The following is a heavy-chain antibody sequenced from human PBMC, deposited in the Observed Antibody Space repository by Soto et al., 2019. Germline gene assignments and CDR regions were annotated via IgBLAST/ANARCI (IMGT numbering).Heavy chain of an antibody. J-gene: IGHJ6*02. CDR1: GGSVSSSGYY. CDR2: IYYSGST. Sequence: SETLSLTCTVSGGSVSSSGYYWAWIRKPPGKGLEWIGRIYYSGSTYYNPSLKSRVTISVDTSKNQFSLKLSSVTAADTAVYYCASQQLVHYYYGMDVWGQGTTVTVSS. D-gene: IGHD6-13*01. CDR3: ASQQLVHYYYGMDV. V-gene: IGHV4-39*01.